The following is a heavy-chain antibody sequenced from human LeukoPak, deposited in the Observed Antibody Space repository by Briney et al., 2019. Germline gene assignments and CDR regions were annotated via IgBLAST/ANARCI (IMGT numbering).Heavy chain of an antibody. Sequence: GGSLRLSCAASGFTVSSNYMSWVRQAPGKGLEWVSVIYSGGSTYCADSVKGRFTISRDNSKNTLYLQMNSLRAEDTAVYHCAKSPQYCSGSSCYVYYYYGMDVWGQGTTVTVSS. J-gene: IGHJ6*02. CDR2: IYSGGST. D-gene: IGHD2-15*01. CDR1: GFTVSSNY. V-gene: IGHV3-53*05. CDR3: AKSPQYCSGSSCYVYYYYGMDV.